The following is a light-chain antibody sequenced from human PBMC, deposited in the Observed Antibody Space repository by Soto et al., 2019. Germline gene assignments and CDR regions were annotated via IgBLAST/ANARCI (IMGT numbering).Light chain of an antibody. J-gene: IGKJ1*01. CDR3: QQYGSSPWT. CDR1: QSVSSSY. CDR2: GAS. Sequence: EIVLTQSPGTLSLSPGERATLSCRASQSVSSSYLAWYQQKPGQAPRPLIYGASSRAIGIPDRFTGSGSGTDFTLSISRLEAEDFAVYYFQQYGSSPWTFGQGTKVEI. V-gene: IGKV3-20*01.